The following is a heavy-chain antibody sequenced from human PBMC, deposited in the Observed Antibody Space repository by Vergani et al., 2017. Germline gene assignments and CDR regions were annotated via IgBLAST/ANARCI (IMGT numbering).Heavy chain of an antibody. CDR3: ARVRRHGSGSYLFDY. CDR1: GYTFTNYY. V-gene: IGHV1-46*01. J-gene: IGHJ4*02. D-gene: IGHD3-10*01. CDR2: INPSGGST. Sequence: QVLLVQSGAEVKKPGASVRVSCKTSGYTFTNYYIHWVRQAPGQGLEWMGIINPSGGSTTYAQQFQGRLTMTRDTSTSTVYMDLSRLRSDDTAVYYCARVRRHGSGSYLFDYWGQGTLVTVSS.